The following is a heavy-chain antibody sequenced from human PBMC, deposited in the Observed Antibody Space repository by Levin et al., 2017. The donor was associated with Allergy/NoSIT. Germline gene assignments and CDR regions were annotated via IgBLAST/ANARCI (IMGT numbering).Heavy chain of an antibody. Sequence: PSETLSLTCTVSGASISTYYWSWIRQTPGKGLEWIGCFYDSGNINYNPSLRTRVTMSLDASRNQFSLRLTSVTAADTALYYCASFTGAYRGAFDIWGQGTMVSVSS. V-gene: IGHV4-59*01. J-gene: IGHJ3*02. CDR1: GASISTYY. CDR3: ASFTGAYRGAFDI. CDR2: FYDSGNI. D-gene: IGHD7-27*01.